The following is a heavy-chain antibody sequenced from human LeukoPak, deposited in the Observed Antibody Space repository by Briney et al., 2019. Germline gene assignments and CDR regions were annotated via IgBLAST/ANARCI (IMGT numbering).Heavy chain of an antibody. V-gene: IGHV4-34*01. D-gene: IGHD3-3*01. Sequence: SETLSLTCAVYGGSFSGYYWSWIRQPPGKGLEWIGEINHSGSTNYNPSLKSRVTISVDTSKNQFSLKLSSVTAADTAVYYCARELVDYDFWSGYYPKDYFDYWGQGTLVTVSS. J-gene: IGHJ4*02. CDR3: ARELVDYDFWSGYYPKDYFDY. CDR2: INHSGST. CDR1: GGSFSGYY.